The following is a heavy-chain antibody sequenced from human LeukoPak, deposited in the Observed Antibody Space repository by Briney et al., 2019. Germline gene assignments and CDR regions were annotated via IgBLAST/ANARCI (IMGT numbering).Heavy chain of an antibody. V-gene: IGHV4-39*01. CDR2: IYYSKNT. Sequence: SETLSLTCTVSGGSISSSSAYWGWIRQPPGKGLEWIGSIYYSKNTYYNPSLKSRFTITADTSKNQFSLTLGSVGATDTAVYYCVSPRGFSYGYFDYWGQGTLVTVSS. D-gene: IGHD5-18*01. J-gene: IGHJ4*02. CDR3: VSPRGFSYGYFDY. CDR1: GGSISSSSAY.